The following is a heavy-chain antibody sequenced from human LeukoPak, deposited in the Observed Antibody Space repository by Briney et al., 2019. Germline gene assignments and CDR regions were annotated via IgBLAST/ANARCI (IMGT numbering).Heavy chain of an antibody. CDR2: IKQDGSEK. CDR1: GFTFSSYW. Sequence: GGSLRLSCAASGFTFSSYWMSWVRQAPGKGLEWVANIKQDGSEKYYVDSVKGRFTISRDNAKNTLYLQMNSLRAEDTAVYYCARGAQQWPSNYLYYFDYWGQGTLVTVSS. V-gene: IGHV3-7*01. CDR3: ARGAQQWPSNYLYYFDY. J-gene: IGHJ4*02. D-gene: IGHD6-19*01.